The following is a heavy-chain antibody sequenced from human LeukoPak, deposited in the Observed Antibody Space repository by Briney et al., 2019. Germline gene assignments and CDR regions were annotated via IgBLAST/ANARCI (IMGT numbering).Heavy chain of an antibody. D-gene: IGHD6-19*01. Sequence: SETLSLTCTASDDSINRDFWTWIRQRPGKGLEWIGYIRYSGRTEYNPSLKSRVTISIQTSKNQFSLKLTSVTAADTAIYYCARLPDVSGWPFDYWGQGILVTVSS. V-gene: IGHV4-59*01. CDR1: DDSINRDF. CDR3: ARLPDVSGWPFDY. CDR2: IRYSGRT. J-gene: IGHJ4*02.